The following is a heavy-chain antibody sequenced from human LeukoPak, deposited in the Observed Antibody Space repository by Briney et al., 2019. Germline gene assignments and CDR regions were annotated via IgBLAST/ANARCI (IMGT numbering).Heavy chain of an antibody. CDR1: GFTFSSYA. CDR2: ISGSGGST. CDR3: AKDLALAVADHYYYYGMDV. V-gene: IGHV3-23*01. J-gene: IGHJ6*02. Sequence: PGGSLRLSCAASGFTFSSYAMSWVRQAPGKGLEWVSAISGSGGSTYYADSVKGRFTISRDNSKNTLYLQMNSLRAEDTAVYYCAKDLALAVADHYYYYGMDVWGQGTTVTVSS. D-gene: IGHD6-19*01.